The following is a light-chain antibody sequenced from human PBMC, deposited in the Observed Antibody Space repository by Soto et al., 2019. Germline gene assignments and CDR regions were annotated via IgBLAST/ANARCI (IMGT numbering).Light chain of an antibody. J-gene: IGLJ3*02. CDR3: EAWDSTTRV. Sequence: QLVLTQSSSASASLGSSVKLTCTLSSGHRTYIIAWHQQQPGKAPRYLMKLEGSGNYNKGSGVPDRFSGSSSGADRYLTISNLQFEDEADYYCEAWDSTTRVFGGGTQLTVL. V-gene: IGLV4-60*02. CDR2: LEGSGNY. CDR1: SGHRTYI.